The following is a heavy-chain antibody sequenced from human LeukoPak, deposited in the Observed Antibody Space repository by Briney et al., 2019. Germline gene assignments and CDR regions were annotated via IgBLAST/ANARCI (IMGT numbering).Heavy chain of an antibody. CDR2: IYTSGTT. J-gene: IGHJ5*02. CDR1: GGSISSGNYY. D-gene: IGHD5-18*01. CDR3: ARGVDNGYSYGRNWFDP. V-gene: IGHV4-61*02. Sequence: SETLSLTCTVSGGSISSGNYYYSWIRQPAGKGLEWLGRIYTSGTTDYNPSLKSRVTISVDTSKNQFSLELSSVTAADTAVYYCARGVDNGYSYGRNWFDPWGQGTLVTVSS.